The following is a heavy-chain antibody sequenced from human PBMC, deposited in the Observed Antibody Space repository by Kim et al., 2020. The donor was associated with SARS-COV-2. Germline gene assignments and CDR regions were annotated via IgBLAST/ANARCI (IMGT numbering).Heavy chain of an antibody. CDR2: ITGRDGST. Sequence: GGSLRLSCAASGFSFSTYDMSWVRQAPEKGLEWVSAITGRDGSTFYADSVKGRIIISRDNSRNTLFLQLNSLRAEDTALYYCARESSRRADYWGQGTLVTVSS. CDR1: GFSFSTYD. CDR3: ARESSRRADY. D-gene: IGHD2-2*01. V-gene: IGHV3-23*01. J-gene: IGHJ4*02.